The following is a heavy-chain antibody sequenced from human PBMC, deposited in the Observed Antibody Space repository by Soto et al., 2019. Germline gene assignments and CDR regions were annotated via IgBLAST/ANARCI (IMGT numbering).Heavy chain of an antibody. CDR3: AKDRYSSSPGHLEY. D-gene: IGHD6-19*01. CDR2: ISDDGNSQ. J-gene: IGHJ4*02. CDR1: GLSFSNYG. Sequence: QVQLVELGGGAVQPGRSLTLSCTASGLSFSNYGMHWVRQAPGKGLEWVAIISDDGNSQNYAGSVKGRFTISRDNFKNTVYLQMDRLRGDETGVYYCAKDRYSSSPGHLEYWGQGTLVTVSS. V-gene: IGHV3-30*18.